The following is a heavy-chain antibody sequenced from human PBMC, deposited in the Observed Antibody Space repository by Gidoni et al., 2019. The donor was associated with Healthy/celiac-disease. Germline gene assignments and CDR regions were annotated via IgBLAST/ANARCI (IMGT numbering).Heavy chain of an antibody. CDR1: GGSFSGYY. Sequence: QVQLQQWGAGLLKPSETLSLTCAVYGGSFSGYYWSWIRQPPGKGLEWIGEINHSGSTNYNPSLKSRVTISVDTSKNQFSLKLSSVTAADTAVYYCARGHDYVGKGKGFDYWGQGTLVTVSS. CDR3: ARGHDYVGKGKGFDY. J-gene: IGHJ4*02. CDR2: INHSGST. V-gene: IGHV4-34*01. D-gene: IGHD4-17*01.